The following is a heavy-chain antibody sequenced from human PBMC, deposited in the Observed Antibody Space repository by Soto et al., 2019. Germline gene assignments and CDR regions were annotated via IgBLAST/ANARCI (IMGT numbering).Heavy chain of an antibody. CDR2: VYYSGGA. CDR3: GRVVEGATRHTDFDS. V-gene: IGHV4-39*01. Sequence: QVHLQESGPGLVKPSETLSLTCAVSGVSIHNSHFFWGWIRQPPGKGLEFIANVYYSGGAHYNPSFKSRVTISVDTATNQVSLRMSSVTAADTAVYFCGRVVEGATRHTDFDSWGQGTLVTVSS. J-gene: IGHJ5*01. D-gene: IGHD2-21*01. CDR1: GVSIHNSHFF.